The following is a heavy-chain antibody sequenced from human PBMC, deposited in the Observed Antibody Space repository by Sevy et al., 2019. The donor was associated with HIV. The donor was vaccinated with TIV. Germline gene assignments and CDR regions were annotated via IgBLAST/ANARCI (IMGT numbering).Heavy chain of an antibody. V-gene: IGHV3-23*01. Sequence: GGSLRLSCAASGFTFSSYAMNWVRQAPGKGLEWVSVISGSGRTTYYADSVKGRFTISRDNSKNTLYLQMNGLRPDDTAVYYCAKEWGVTIFGVTDAFDIWGQGTMVTVSS. CDR3: AKEWGVTIFGVTDAFDI. CDR2: ISGSGRTT. J-gene: IGHJ3*02. CDR1: GFTFSSYA. D-gene: IGHD3-3*01.